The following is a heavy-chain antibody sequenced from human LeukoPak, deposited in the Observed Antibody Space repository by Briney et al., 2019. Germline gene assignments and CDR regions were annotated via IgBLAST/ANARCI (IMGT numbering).Heavy chain of an antibody. J-gene: IGHJ6*02. V-gene: IGHV4-39*01. CDR3: ARLSGSLTPKGYYCYYGMDV. Sequence: SETLSLTCTVSGGSISSSCYYWGWIRQPPGKGLEWIGSIYYSGSTYYNPSLKSRVTISVDTSKDQFSLKLSSVTAADTAVYSCARLSGSLTPKGYYCYYGMDVWGQGTTVTVSS. D-gene: IGHD4-23*01. CDR2: IYYSGST. CDR1: GGSISSSCYY.